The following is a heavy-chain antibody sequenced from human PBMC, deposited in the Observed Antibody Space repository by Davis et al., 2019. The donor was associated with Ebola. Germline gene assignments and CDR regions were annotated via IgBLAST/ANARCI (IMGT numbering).Heavy chain of an antibody. CDR3: AKGSLRGVIITTRLYYGMDV. CDR2: IRYDGSNK. Sequence: GESLKISCAASGFTFSTYSMSWVRQAPGKGLEWVAFIRYDGSNKYYADSVKGRFTISRDNSKNTLYLQMNSLRAEDTAVYYCAKGSLRGVIITTRLYYGMDVWGQGTTVTVSS. V-gene: IGHV3-30*02. J-gene: IGHJ6*02. D-gene: IGHD3-10*01. CDR1: GFTFSTYS.